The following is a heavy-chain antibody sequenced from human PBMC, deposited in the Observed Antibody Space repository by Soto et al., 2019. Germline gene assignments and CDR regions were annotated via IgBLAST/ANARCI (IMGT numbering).Heavy chain of an antibody. CDR1: RGSISSYY. J-gene: IGHJ5*02. Sequence: SETLSLTCSVSRGSISSYYWGWVRQPPGKGLEWIGFIHRTGSTKYNPSLESRVTISVDTSQNQLSLRLSSVTAADTAVYYCARESAGSGKNNWFDPWGQGILVTVSS. CDR2: IHRTGST. V-gene: IGHV4-59*01. D-gene: IGHD3-10*01. CDR3: ARESAGSGKNNWFDP.